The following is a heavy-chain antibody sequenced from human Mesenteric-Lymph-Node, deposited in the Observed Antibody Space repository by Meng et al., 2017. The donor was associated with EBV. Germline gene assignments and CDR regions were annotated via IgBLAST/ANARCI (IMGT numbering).Heavy chain of an antibody. CDR1: GGSISSSSYY. CDR2: IYYSGST. Sequence: RRLQESGPGRVKPSETLSLPCTVSGGSISSSSYYWGWIRQPPGKGLEWIGSIYYSGSTYYNPSLKSRVTISVDTSKNQFSLKLSSVTAADTAVYYCAGPDYGNNWGRFDYWGQGTLVTVSS. D-gene: IGHD4-17*01. V-gene: IGHV4-39*07. CDR3: AGPDYGNNWGRFDY. J-gene: IGHJ4*02.